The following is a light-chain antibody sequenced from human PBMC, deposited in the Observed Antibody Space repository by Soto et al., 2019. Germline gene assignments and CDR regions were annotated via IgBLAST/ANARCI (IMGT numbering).Light chain of an antibody. J-gene: IGLJ1*01. CDR1: NVGGKS. Sequence: SYELTQPPSVSVAPGQTARITCGGDNVGGKSVQWYQQKPGQAPVLVLYDARDRPSGIPERFSGSNSGNTATLTISRVEAGDEADFYCQVWDTTTDQYIFGSGTKATVL. CDR3: QVWDTTTDQYI. CDR2: DAR. V-gene: IGLV3-21*02.